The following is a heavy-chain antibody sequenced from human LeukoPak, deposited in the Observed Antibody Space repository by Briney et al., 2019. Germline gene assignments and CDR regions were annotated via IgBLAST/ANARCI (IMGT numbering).Heavy chain of an antibody. Sequence: ASVKVSCKASGYTFTSYDINWVRQATGQGLEWMGWMNPNSGNTGYAQKFQGRVTITRNTSISTAYMELSSLRSEDTAMYYCARDRNQLDFDYWGQGTLVTVSS. J-gene: IGHJ4*02. D-gene: IGHD2-2*01. CDR1: GYTFTSYD. CDR2: MNPNSGNT. V-gene: IGHV1-8*03. CDR3: ARDRNQLDFDY.